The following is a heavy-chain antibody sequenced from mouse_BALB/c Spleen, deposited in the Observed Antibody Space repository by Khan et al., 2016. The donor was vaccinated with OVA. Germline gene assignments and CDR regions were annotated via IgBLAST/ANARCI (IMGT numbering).Heavy chain of an antibody. Sequence: VQLQQSGAELVRPGALVNLSCKASGFNIKDYYMHWVKQRPEQGLVWIGRIDPENGNTIYDPKFQGKASITSDTSSNTAYLQLSSLTSEDTAVECCARDDYTPGFAYWGQGTQVTVSA. CDR3: ARDDYTPGFAY. CDR2: IDPENGNT. D-gene: IGHD2-4*01. V-gene: IGHV14-1*02. CDR1: GFNIKDYY. J-gene: IGHJ3*01.